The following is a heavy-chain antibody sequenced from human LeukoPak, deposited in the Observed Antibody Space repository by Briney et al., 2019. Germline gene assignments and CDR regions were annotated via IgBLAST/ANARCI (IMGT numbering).Heavy chain of an antibody. D-gene: IGHD3-10*01. CDR1: GFTFSNYK. CDR2: ISISGSII. J-gene: IGHJ4*02. Sequence: GGSLRLSCAASGFTFSNYKMNWVREAPGRGLEWVSYISISGSIIYYSDSVKGLFTISRDNAKHTLHLEMNSLRAEDTAVYYCARDFGYFWGQGTLVTVSS. CDR3: ARDFGYF. V-gene: IGHV3-48*03.